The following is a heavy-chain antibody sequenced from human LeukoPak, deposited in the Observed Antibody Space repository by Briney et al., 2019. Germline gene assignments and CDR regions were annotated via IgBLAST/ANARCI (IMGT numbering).Heavy chain of an antibody. J-gene: IGHJ4*02. CDR3: AKPPSKFYSNYHFDY. D-gene: IGHD4-11*01. CDR1: GFTFSSYA. Sequence: PGGSLRLSCAASGFTFSSYAMSWVRQDPGKGLEWVSAISGSGGSTYYADSVKGRFTISRDNSKNTLYLQMNSLRAEDTAVYYCAKPPSKFYSNYHFDYWGQGTLVTVSS. V-gene: IGHV3-23*01. CDR2: ISGSGGST.